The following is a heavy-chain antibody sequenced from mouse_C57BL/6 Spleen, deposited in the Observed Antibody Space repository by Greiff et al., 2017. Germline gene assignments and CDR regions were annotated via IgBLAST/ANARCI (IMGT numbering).Heavy chain of an antibody. D-gene: IGHD1-1*01. CDR3: ARGASGLYGSSSRAMDY. CDR2: INPGSGGT. CDR1: GYAFTNYL. Sequence: QVHVKQSGAELVRPGTSVKVSCKASGYAFTNYLIEWVKQRPGQGLEWIGVINPGSGGTNYNEKFKGKATLTADKSSSTAYMQLSSLTSEDSAVYFCARGASGLYGSSSRAMDYWGQGTSVTVAS. J-gene: IGHJ4*01. V-gene: IGHV1-54*01.